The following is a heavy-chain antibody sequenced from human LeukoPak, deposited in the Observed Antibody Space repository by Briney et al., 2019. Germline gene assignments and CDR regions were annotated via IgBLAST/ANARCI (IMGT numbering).Heavy chain of an antibody. D-gene: IGHD1-26*01. V-gene: IGHV3-30*18. J-gene: IGHJ4*02. CDR3: AKERPPREGAYFDY. CDR2: ISYEASIQ. Sequence: PGTSLRLSCAASGFTFSNHGMNWVRQAPGKGLEWVAVISYEASIQHYADSVKGRLTISRDNSKNTLYLQMNSLGAEDTAVYYCAKERPPREGAYFDYWGQGILVTVSS. CDR1: GFTFSNHG.